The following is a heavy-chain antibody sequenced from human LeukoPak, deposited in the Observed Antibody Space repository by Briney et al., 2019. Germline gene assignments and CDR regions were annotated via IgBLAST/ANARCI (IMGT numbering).Heavy chain of an antibody. J-gene: IGHJ4*02. V-gene: IGHV3-23*01. D-gene: IGHD2-2*01. CDR2: ISGSGTNT. Sequence: GGSLRLSCAASGFTFSSYSMSWVRQAPGKGLEWVSVISGSGTNTYYADSVKGRFTISRDNSKNTLYLQMNSLRAEDTALYYCVKHSAPVLAAARFDYWGQGNLVTVSS. CDR3: VKHSAPVLAAARFDY. CDR1: GFTFSSYS.